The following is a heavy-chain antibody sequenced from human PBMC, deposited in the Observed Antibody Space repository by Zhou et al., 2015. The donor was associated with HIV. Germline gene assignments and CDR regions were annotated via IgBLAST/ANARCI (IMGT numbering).Heavy chain of an antibody. CDR2: IIPIFGTA. Sequence: QVQLVQSGAEVKKPGSSVKVSCKASGGTFSSYAISWVRQAPGQGLEWMGGIIPIFGTANYAQKFQGRVTITADESTSTAYMELSSLRSEDTAVYYCARGGGDWGANYYYYYMDVWGKGTTVTVSS. CDR3: ARGGGDWGANYYYYYMDV. J-gene: IGHJ6*03. V-gene: IGHV1-69*01. CDR1: GGTFSSYA. D-gene: IGHD2-21*01.